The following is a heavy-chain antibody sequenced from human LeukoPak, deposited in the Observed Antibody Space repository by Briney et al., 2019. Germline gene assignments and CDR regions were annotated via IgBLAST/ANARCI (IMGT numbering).Heavy chain of an antibody. CDR3: ALAPFDY. J-gene: IGHJ4*02. V-gene: IGHV3-23*01. CDR2: ISGSGANT. Sequence: GGSLRLSCAASGFTFSNYGMSWVRQAPGKGLEWVSVISGSGANTYYADSVKGRFTISRDNSKNTLYLQMNSLRAEDTAVYYTALAPFDYWGQGTLVTASS. D-gene: IGHD6-19*01. CDR1: GFTFSNYG.